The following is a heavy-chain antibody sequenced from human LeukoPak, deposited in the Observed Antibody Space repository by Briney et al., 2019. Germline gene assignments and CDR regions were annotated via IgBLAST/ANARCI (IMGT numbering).Heavy chain of an antibody. Sequence: SETLSLTCTVSGGSISSYYWSWIRQPPGKGLEWIGKINHSGSTNYNPSLKSRVTISVDTSKNQFSLKLSSVTAADTAVYYCARRRSLYYYDSSGNFDYWGQGTLVTVSS. V-gene: IGHV4-34*01. D-gene: IGHD3-22*01. CDR1: GGSISSYY. CDR2: INHSGST. CDR3: ARRRSLYYYDSSGNFDY. J-gene: IGHJ4*02.